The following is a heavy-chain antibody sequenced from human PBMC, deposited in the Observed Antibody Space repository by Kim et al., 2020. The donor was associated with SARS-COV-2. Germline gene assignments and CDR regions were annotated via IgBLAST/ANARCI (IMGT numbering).Heavy chain of an antibody. D-gene: IGHD2-2*01. CDR2: IYYSVGT. CDR1: GGSISSSSYY. J-gene: IGHJ5*02. CDR3: ARHSSNNTHDP. Sequence: SETLSLTCTVSGGSISSSSYYWGWIRQPPGKGLEWIGSIYYSVGTYYNPSLKSRVTISVDTSKNQFSLKLSSVTAADTAVYYCARHSSNNTHDPWGQGTLVTVSS. V-gene: IGHV4-39*01.